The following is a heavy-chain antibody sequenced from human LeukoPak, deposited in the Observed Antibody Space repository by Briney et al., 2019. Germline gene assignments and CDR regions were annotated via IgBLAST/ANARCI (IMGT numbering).Heavy chain of an antibody. CDR2: IHNSRGT. CDR1: GGSITSDILY. V-gene: IGHV4-31*03. Sequence: SSETLSLTCTVSGGSITSDILYWNWIRQHPGKGLEWIGSIHNSRGTSYNSSLESRLTISLDTSENQFFLKMSSVTAADTAMYYCGKVGGNSNSWGQGTLVTVSS. CDR3: GKVGGNSNS. J-gene: IGHJ5*02. D-gene: IGHD4-23*01.